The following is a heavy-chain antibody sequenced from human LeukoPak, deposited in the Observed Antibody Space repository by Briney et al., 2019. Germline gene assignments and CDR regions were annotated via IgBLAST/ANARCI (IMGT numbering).Heavy chain of an antibody. Sequence: SETLSLTCTVSGGSISSYYWSWIRQPPGKGLEWIGYIYYSGSTNYNPSLKSRVTISVDTSKNQFSLKLSSVTAADTAVYYCARRVAAADATWFDPWGQGTLVTVSS. D-gene: IGHD6-13*01. CDR3: ARRVAAADATWFDP. CDR1: GGSISSYY. CDR2: IYYSGST. J-gene: IGHJ5*02. V-gene: IGHV4-59*01.